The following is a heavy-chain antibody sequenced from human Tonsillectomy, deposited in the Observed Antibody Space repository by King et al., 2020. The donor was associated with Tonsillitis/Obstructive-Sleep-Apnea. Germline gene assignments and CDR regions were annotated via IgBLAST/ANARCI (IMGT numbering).Heavy chain of an antibody. D-gene: IGHD6-13*01. V-gene: IGHV5-51*01. CDR1: GYNFTNYW. CDR3: ASPFAAAGGTSDTFDI. Sequence: VQLVESGAEVKKPGESLKISCKGSGYNFTNYWIDWVRQMPGKGLEWMGSIYPGDSDARYSPTFQGQVTVSADKSIRTAYLQWSSLKASATAIYYCASPFAAAGGTSDTFDIWGQGTMVTVSS. CDR2: IYPGDSDA. J-gene: IGHJ3*02.